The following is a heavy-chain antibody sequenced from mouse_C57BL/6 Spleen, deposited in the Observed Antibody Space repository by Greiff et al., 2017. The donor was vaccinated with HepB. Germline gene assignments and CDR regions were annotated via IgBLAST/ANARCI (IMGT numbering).Heavy chain of an antibody. J-gene: IGHJ2*01. D-gene: IGHD1-1*01. CDR3: ARRDYGSGSFDY. Sequence: QVQLKQSGAELVKPGASVKMSCKASGYTFTSYWITWVKQRPGQGLEWIGDIYPGSGSTNYNEKFKSKATLTVDTSSSTAYMQLSSLTSEDSAVYYCARRDYGSGSFDYWGQGTTLTVSS. CDR2: IYPGSGST. V-gene: IGHV1-55*01. CDR1: GYTFTSYW.